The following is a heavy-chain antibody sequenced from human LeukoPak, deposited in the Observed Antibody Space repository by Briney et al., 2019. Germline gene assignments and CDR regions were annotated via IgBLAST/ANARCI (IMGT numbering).Heavy chain of an antibody. CDR2: ISAYSGNT. CDR3: ARGEFPLDAFDI. Sequence: RASVKVSCKASGYTFTIYGLNWVRQAPGQGLEWMGRISAYSGNTNYAQNLQDRVTMTTDTSTSTAYMELTNLRSDDTAVYYCARGEFPLDAFDIWGQGTMVTVSS. CDR1: GYTFTIYG. V-gene: IGHV1-18*01. J-gene: IGHJ3*02. D-gene: IGHD3-10*01.